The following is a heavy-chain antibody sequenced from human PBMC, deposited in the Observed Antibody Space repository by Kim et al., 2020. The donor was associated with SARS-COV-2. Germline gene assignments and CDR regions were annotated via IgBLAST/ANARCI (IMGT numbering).Heavy chain of an antibody. J-gene: IGHJ4*02. V-gene: IGHV3-15*01. Sequence: GGSLRLSCAVSGFTFTNVWINWVRQAPGKGLEWVGRIKSKTDGGITDYAAPVKGRLTIPRDDSKNTVHLQMNTLKTEDTAVYYCTTDYGGSYWGGFWGQGTLVTVSS. CDR2: IKSKTDGGIT. D-gene: IGHD1-26*01. CDR1: GFTFTNVW. CDR3: TTDYGGSYWGGF.